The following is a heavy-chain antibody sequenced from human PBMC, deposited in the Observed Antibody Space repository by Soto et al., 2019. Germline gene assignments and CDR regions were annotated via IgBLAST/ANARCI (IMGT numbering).Heavy chain of an antibody. Sequence: GASVKVSCKDSGYTFTSYPRHWVRQAPGQRLEWMGWIDAGNGNTKYSQKFRGRVTFTTDTSASTAYMDLSSLRSEDTDVCYCASAGYSYASHYYGMQVWGQGTTDHVSS. CDR1: GYTFTSYP. V-gene: IGHV1-3*01. J-gene: IGHJ6*01. CDR2: IDAGNGNT. D-gene: IGHD5-18*01. CDR3: ASAGYSYASHYYGMQV.